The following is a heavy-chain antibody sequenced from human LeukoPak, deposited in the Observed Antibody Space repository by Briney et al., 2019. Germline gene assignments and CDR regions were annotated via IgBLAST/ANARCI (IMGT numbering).Heavy chain of an antibody. CDR3: AREGPRGNSQFDY. CDR2: IWYDGSNK. V-gene: IGHV3-33*01. Sequence: GGSLGLSCAASGFTFSSYGMHWVRQAPGKGLEWVALIWYDGSNKYYADSVKGRLTISRDNSKNTLYLQMNSLRAEDTAVYYCAREGPRGNSQFDYWGQGTLVTVSS. CDR1: GFTFSSYG. D-gene: IGHD2/OR15-2a*01. J-gene: IGHJ4*02.